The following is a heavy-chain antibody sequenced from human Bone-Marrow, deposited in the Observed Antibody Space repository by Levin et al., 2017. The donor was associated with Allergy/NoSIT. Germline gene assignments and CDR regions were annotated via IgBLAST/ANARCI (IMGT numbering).Heavy chain of an antibody. CDR1: GYPFTNYF. CDR2: INPDTGDT. D-gene: IGHD3-16*02. CDR3: VRSRSFYFDN. Sequence: ASVKVSCKPSGYPFTNYFVAWVRQAPGQGPEWMGWINPDTGDTKYAQKFQDRVTMTRDTSISTAFMELRGLRSDDTAVYYCVRSRSFYFDNWGQGTLITVSS. J-gene: IGHJ4*02. V-gene: IGHV1-2*02.